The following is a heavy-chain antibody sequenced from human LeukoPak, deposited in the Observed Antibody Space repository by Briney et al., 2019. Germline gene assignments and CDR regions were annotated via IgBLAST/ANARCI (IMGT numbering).Heavy chain of an antibody. V-gene: IGHV4-59*01. CDR3: ARDKWAARNAFDI. Sequence: SETLSLTCTVSGGSISSYYWSWIRQPPGKGLEWIGYIYYSGSTNYNPSLKSRVTISLDTSKNQFSLKLSSVTAADTAVYYCARDKWAARNAFDIWGQGTVVTVSS. CDR2: IYYSGST. CDR1: GGSISSYY. J-gene: IGHJ3*02. D-gene: IGHD1-14*01.